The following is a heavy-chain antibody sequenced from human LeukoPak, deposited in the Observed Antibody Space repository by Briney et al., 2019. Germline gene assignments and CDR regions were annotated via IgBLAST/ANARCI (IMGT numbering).Heavy chain of an antibody. J-gene: IGHJ3*02. CDR3: ARGWSGYDTVAQDAFDI. CDR1: GFTFSSYG. CDR2: IWYDGSKK. V-gene: IGHV3-33*01. Sequence: GGSLRLSCAASGFTFSSYGMHWVRQAPGKGLEWVAVIWYDGSKKEYADSVKGRFTIFRDDAQNTLYLQMNSLRVEDTAVYYCARGWSGYDTVAQDAFDIWGQGTMVTVSS. D-gene: IGHD5-12*01.